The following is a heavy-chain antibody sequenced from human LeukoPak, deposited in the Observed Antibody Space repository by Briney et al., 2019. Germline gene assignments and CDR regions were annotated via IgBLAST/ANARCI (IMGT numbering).Heavy chain of an antibody. CDR1: GGSISNTNW. V-gene: IGHV4-4*02. CDR2: ISLTGLT. D-gene: IGHD2-8*01. CDR3: SRENGAFSPFGY. Sequence: SGTLSLTCGVSGGSISNTNWWGWVRQPPGQGLEWIGEISLTGLTHYNPSLERRVTVSLDKSKNHLSLNLTSVTAADTAVYYCSRENGAFSPFGYWGQGTLVTVLS. J-gene: IGHJ4*02.